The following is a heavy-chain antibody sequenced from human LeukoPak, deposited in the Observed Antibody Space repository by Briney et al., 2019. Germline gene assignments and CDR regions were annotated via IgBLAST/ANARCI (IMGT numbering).Heavy chain of an antibody. V-gene: IGHV1-46*01. Sequence: ASVKVSCKASGYTFTSYYMHWVRQAPGQGLEWMGIINPSGGSTSYAQKFQGRVTMTRDMSTSTVYMELSSLRSEDTAVYYCARSAAGNDAFDIWGQGTMVTVSS. J-gene: IGHJ3*02. CDR2: INPSGGST. CDR3: ARSAAGNDAFDI. CDR1: GYTFTSYY. D-gene: IGHD6-13*01.